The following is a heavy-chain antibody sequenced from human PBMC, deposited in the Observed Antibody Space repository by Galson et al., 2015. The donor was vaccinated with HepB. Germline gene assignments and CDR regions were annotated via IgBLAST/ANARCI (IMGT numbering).Heavy chain of an antibody. V-gene: IGHV5-51*01. CDR2: IYPGDSDT. CDR1: GYSFTSYW. D-gene: IGHD6-13*01. CDR3: ARRGTVAAAGRYFDY. J-gene: IGHJ4*02. Sequence: QSGAEVKKPGESLKISCKGSGYSFTSYWIGWVRQMPGKGLEWMGIIYPGDSDTRYSPSFQGQVTISADKSISTAYLQWSGLKASDTAMYYCARRGTVAAAGRYFDYWGQGTLVTVSS.